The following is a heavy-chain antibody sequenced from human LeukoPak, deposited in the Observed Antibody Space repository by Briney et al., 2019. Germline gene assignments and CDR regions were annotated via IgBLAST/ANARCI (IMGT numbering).Heavy chain of an antibody. Sequence: GGSLRLSCAASGFTFSSYWMHWVRQAPGKGLVWVSRIHSDGIGTTYADSVKGRFTISRDNAKNTLYLQMNSLRAGDTAMYYCARGYTYGSIDYWGQGALVTVSS. J-gene: IGHJ4*02. CDR3: ARGYTYGSIDY. D-gene: IGHD5-18*01. CDR1: GFTFSSYW. CDR2: IHSDGIGT. V-gene: IGHV3-74*01.